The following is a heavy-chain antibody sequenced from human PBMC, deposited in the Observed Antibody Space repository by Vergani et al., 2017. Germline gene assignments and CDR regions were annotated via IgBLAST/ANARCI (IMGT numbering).Heavy chain of an antibody. Sequence: QVQLVQSGAEVKKPGSSVKVSCKASGGTFSSYAISWVRQAPGQGLEWMGRIITIFGTANYAQKVQGRVTITADESTSTAYMELSSLRSEDTAVYYCARRTRTYYYDSSGYPGDYWGQGTLVTVSS. CDR3: ARRTRTYYYDSSGYPGDY. CDR1: GGTFSSYA. CDR2: IITIFGTA. V-gene: IGHV1-69*13. D-gene: IGHD3-22*01. J-gene: IGHJ4*02.